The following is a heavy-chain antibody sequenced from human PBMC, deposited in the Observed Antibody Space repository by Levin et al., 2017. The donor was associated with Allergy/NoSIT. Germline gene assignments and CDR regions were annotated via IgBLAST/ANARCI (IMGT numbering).Heavy chain of an antibody. CDR2: IKSKTDGGTT. J-gene: IGHJ4*02. CDR1: GITFSNAW. V-gene: IGHV3-15*01. Sequence: ETLSLTCAASGITFSNAWMSWARQAPGKGLEWVGRIKSKTDGGTTEYAAPVKGRFTISRDDSKNTLYLQLNSLKTEDTAVYFCTTYSSSWYYFDYWGQGTLVTVSS. D-gene: IGHD6-13*01. CDR3: TTYSSSWYYFDY.